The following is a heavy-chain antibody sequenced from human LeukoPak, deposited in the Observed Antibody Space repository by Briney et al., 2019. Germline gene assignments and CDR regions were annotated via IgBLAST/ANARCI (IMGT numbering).Heavy chain of an antibody. D-gene: IGHD4-11*01. V-gene: IGHV4-30-2*01. CDR1: GGSISSGGYY. CDR2: IYHSGST. Sequence: SETLSLTCTVSGGSISSGGYYWSWIRQPPGKGLEWIGYIYHSGSTYYNPSLKSRVTISLDTSKNQFSLKLSSVTAADTAVYYCARASVTYYYYYYMDVWGKGTTVTVSS. J-gene: IGHJ6*03. CDR3: ARASVTYYYYYYMDV.